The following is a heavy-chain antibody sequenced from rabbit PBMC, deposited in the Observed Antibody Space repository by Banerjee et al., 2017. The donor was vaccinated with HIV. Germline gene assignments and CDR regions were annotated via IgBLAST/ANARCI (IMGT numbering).Heavy chain of an antibody. CDR2: IYTSTGST. J-gene: IGHJ4*01. CDR1: GFDLSSYYY. Sequence: QEQLEESGGGLVKPEGSLTLTCKASGFDLSSYYYMCWVRQAPGRGLEWIACIYTSTGSTYYASWAKGRFTISKTSSTTVTLQLTSLTAADTATYFCARGYRYDDYGDPFNLWGPGTLVTVS. V-gene: IGHV1S45*01. D-gene: IGHD2-1*01. CDR3: ARGYRYDDYGDPFNL.